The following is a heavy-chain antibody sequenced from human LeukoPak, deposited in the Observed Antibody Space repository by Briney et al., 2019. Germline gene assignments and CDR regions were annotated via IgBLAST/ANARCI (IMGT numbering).Heavy chain of an antibody. CDR1: RHTFTGYY. Sequence: GASVKVCCKGSRHTFTGYYMHWVRQAPGQGLEWMGWINPNCGDRNYAQKFQGRVTRTRDTSISTAYMELSRLRSDDTAVYYCARDLIPWELRANCFDPWGQGTLVTVSS. V-gene: IGHV1-2*02. CDR2: INPNCGDR. J-gene: IGHJ5*02. CDR3: ARDLIPWELRANCFDP. D-gene: IGHD1-26*01.